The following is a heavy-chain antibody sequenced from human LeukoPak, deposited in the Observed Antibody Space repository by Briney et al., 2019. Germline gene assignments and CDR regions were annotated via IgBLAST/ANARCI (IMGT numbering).Heavy chain of an antibody. V-gene: IGHV3-53*01. CDR1: GLTVSINY. CDR3: TRGIYGDQGFDY. CDR2: IYSDGST. J-gene: IGHJ4*02. D-gene: IGHD4-17*01. Sequence: GGSLRLSCAASGLTVSINYMIWVSHAPAKGLEWVSVIYSDGSTYYADSVKGRFTISRDNSKNTLYLQMNSLRVEDRAVYYCTRGIYGDQGFDYWGQGTLVTVSS.